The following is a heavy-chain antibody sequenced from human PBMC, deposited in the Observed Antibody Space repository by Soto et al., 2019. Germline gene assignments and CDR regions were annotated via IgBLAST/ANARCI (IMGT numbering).Heavy chain of an antibody. D-gene: IGHD3-10*01. CDR1: GGSFSGYY. V-gene: IGHV4-34*01. Sequence: SETLSLTCAVYGGSFSGYYWSWIRQPPGKGLEWIGEINHSGSTNYNPSLKSRVTISVDTSKNQFSLKLSSVTAADTAVYYCARGRTMVRGSGPADYWGQGTLVTVSS. CDR3: ARGRTMVRGSGPADY. J-gene: IGHJ4*02. CDR2: INHSGST.